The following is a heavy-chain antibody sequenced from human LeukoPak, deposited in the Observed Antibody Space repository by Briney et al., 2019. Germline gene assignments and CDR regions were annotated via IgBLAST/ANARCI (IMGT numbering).Heavy chain of an antibody. Sequence: ASVTVSCMSYRYTFISHGISWVRQAPGQGLEGMGWISGSSSNTNYAQRLQGRATMTTDTSTTTAYMELRSLRSDDTAVYYCARATGTWGHDGFDIWGQGTMVTVSS. CDR1: RYTFISHG. CDR2: ISGSSSNT. J-gene: IGHJ3*02. V-gene: IGHV1-18*01. CDR3: ARATGTWGHDGFDI. D-gene: IGHD3-16*01.